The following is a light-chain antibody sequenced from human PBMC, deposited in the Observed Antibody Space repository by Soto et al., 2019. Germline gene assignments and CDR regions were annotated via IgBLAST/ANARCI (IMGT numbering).Light chain of an antibody. Sequence: DILMTQSPDSLAVSLGERATINCKSSQSVLYSSNNKNYLAWYLQKPGQSPQLLIYLASSRASGVPDRFSGSGSGTDFTLRISRVEAEDVGVYYCMQALQIPITFGQGTRLEIK. CDR2: LAS. CDR3: MQALQIPIT. J-gene: IGKJ5*01. CDR1: QSVLYSSNNKNY. V-gene: IGKV4-1*01.